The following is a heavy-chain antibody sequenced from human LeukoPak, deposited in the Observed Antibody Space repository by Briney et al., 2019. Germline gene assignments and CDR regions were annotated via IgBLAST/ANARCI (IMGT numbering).Heavy chain of an antibody. CDR1: GGSISSYY. Sequence: PSETLSLTCTVSGGSISSYYWSWIRQPPGKGLEWIGYIYTSGSTNYNPSLKSRVTISVDTSKNQFSLKLSSVTAADTAVYYCARSYSSSSDWFGPWGQGTLVTVSS. CDR3: ARSYSSSSDWFGP. D-gene: IGHD6-6*01. V-gene: IGHV4-4*09. J-gene: IGHJ5*02. CDR2: IYTSGST.